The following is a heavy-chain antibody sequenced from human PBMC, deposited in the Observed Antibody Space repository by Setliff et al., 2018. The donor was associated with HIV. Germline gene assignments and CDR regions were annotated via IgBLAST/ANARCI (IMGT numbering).Heavy chain of an antibody. CDR3: AREGKNYNFWSGYHFYFDS. CDR1: GFTFTTKW. J-gene: IGHJ4*02. Sequence: PGGSLRLSCAASGFTFTTKWMSWVRQAPGKGLEWVANINQDGSEAYYVDSVKGRFTIFRDNVNNSLTLQMTSLRAEDTAVYYCAREGKNYNFWSGYHFYFDSWGLGSLVTVS. D-gene: IGHD3-3*01. V-gene: IGHV3-7*01. CDR2: INQDGSEA.